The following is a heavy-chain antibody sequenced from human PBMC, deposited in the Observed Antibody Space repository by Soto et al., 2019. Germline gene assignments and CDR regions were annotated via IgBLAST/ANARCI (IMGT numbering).Heavy chain of an antibody. CDR3: VRLIGNSWLDS. Sequence: PSQTLSLTCAISGDSVSSNSVTWNWIRQSPSRGLEWLGRTYYRSEWYTDYAVSVKSRVTINPDTSKNQFSLQLNSVTPEDTGVYYCVRLIGNSWLDSWGQGTLVTV. D-gene: IGHD2-8*01. V-gene: IGHV6-1*01. CDR1: GDSVSSNSVT. J-gene: IGHJ5*01. CDR2: TYYRSEWYT.